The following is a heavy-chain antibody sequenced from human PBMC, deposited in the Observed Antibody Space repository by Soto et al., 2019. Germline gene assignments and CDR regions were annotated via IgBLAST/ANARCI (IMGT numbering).Heavy chain of an antibody. CDR3: VRRPLCGDDCYVDY. D-gene: IGHD2-21*02. Sequence: ASVKVSCKASGYTFTSYAMHWVRQAPGQRLEWMGWINAGNGNTKYSQKFQGRVTITRDTSASTAYMELSSLEASDTSMYYCVRRPLCGDDCYVDYWGQGTLVTVSS. J-gene: IGHJ4*02. V-gene: IGHV1-3*01. CDR2: INAGNGNT. CDR1: GYTFTSYA.